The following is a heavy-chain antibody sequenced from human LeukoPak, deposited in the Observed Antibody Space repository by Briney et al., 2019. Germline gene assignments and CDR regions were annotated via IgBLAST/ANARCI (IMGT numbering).Heavy chain of an antibody. Sequence: GGSLRLSCAASGFTFSNAWMSWVRQAPGKGLEWVGRIKSKTDGGTTDYAAPVKGRFTISRDDSKNTLYLQMNSLKTEDTAVYYCTTHGRYGYLYYYYYMDVWGKGTTVTVSS. J-gene: IGHJ6*03. CDR2: IKSKTDGGTT. V-gene: IGHV3-15*01. D-gene: IGHD5-18*01. CDR1: GFTFSNAW. CDR3: TTHGRYGYLYYYYYMDV.